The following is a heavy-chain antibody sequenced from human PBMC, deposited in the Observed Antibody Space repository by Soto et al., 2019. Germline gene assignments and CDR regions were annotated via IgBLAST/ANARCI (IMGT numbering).Heavy chain of an antibody. V-gene: IGHV3-48*01. CDR3: ARGFCDGSDCSDTY. J-gene: IGHJ4*02. CDR2: ISTTGTVT. Sequence: GGSLRLSCEASGVTFKKYNMNWVRQAPGKGLEWVSHISTTGTVTYYADSVKGRFTISRDNAKNSLYLQMNSLRVEDTGVYYCARGFCDGSDCSDTYWGQGTLVTVSS. D-gene: IGHD2-21*01. CDR1: GVTFKKYN.